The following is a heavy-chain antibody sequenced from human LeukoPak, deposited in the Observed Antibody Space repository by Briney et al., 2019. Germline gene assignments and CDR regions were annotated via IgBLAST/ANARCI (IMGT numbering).Heavy chain of an antibody. D-gene: IGHD3-16*01. J-gene: IGHJ4*02. CDR1: VYTFTSYG. CDR2: ISAYKGNT. CDR3: ARDQLRLGELWCEYDY. V-gene: IGHV1-18*01. Sequence: ASVKVSCKASVYTFTSYGISGVRQAPGQGLECVVWISAYKGNTNYAQKPQGRVTMTTDTSTSTAYRELRSLISDDTAVYYCARDQLRLGELWCEYDYWGQGTLVTVSS.